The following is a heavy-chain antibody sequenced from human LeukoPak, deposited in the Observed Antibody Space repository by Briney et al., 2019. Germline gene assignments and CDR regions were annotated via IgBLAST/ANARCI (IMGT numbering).Heavy chain of an antibody. CDR1: GYTFTGYY. Sequence: ASVKVSCKSSGYTFTGYYIHRVRQAPGQGLEWMGWINPNSGGTNYAQNFQGRVTMTRDTSISTAYMELSRLRSDDTAVYYCARDPVSSISVAGWGQGTLVSVSS. V-gene: IGHV1-2*02. CDR3: ARDPVSSISVAG. J-gene: IGHJ4*02. D-gene: IGHD6-19*01. CDR2: INPNSGGT.